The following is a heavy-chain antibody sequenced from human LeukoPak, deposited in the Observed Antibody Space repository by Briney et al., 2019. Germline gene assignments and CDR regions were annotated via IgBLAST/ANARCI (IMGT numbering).Heavy chain of an antibody. CDR2: IYSGGTT. Sequence: HPGGSLRLSCEVSGFPVKSGYMTWVRQPPGKGLECVAVIYSGGTTYHIDSVKGRFTISRDISKSAMYLEMKNLRVEDTATYYCASLEGGPSDGRWGQGTLVIVSS. CDR1: GFPVKSGY. V-gene: IGHV3-53*01. J-gene: IGHJ4*02. CDR3: ASLEGGPSDGR. D-gene: IGHD3-3*01.